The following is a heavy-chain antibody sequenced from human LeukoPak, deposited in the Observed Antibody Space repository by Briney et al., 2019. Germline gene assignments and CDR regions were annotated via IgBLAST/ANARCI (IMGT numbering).Heavy chain of an antibody. V-gene: IGHV1-69*13. Sequence: GASVKVSCKASGGTFISYAISWVRQAPGQGLEWMGGIIPIFGTANYAQKFQGRVAITADESTSTAYMELGSLRSEDTAVYYCAIPMIVGMNGMDVWGQGTTVTVSS. CDR1: GGTFISYA. J-gene: IGHJ6*02. D-gene: IGHD3-22*01. CDR2: IIPIFGTA. CDR3: AIPMIVGMNGMDV.